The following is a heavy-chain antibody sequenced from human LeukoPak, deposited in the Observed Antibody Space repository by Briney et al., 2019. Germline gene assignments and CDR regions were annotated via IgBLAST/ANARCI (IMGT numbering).Heavy chain of an antibody. J-gene: IGHJ3*02. CDR3: ARDRAGSYYDYVWGSQPWDAFDI. Sequence: GGSLRLSCAASEFTFSTYAMTWVRQAPGKGLEWVSAISRSGNSTYYADSVKGRFTISRDNSKNTLYLQMNSLRAEDTAVYYCARDRAGSYYDYVWGSQPWDAFDIWGQGTMVTVSS. D-gene: IGHD3-16*01. CDR1: EFTFSTYA. V-gene: IGHV3-23*01. CDR2: ISRSGNST.